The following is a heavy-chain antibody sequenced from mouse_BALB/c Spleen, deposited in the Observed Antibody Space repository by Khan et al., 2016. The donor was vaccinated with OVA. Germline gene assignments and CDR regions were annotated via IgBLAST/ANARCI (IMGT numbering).Heavy chain of an antibody. D-gene: IGHD2-14*01. V-gene: IGHV1-4*01. J-gene: IGHJ3*01. Sequence: QVQLKESGAELARPGASVKMSCKASGYTFTSYTIHWIKQRPGQGLEWIGYINPSNGYNNYNQKFKDKATLTADKSSTTAYMQLSSLTSDDSAVYNWVRDGAYYRNDGWFAYWGQGTLVTVSA. CDR3: VRDGAYYRNDGWFAY. CDR1: GYTFTSYT. CDR2: INPSNGYN.